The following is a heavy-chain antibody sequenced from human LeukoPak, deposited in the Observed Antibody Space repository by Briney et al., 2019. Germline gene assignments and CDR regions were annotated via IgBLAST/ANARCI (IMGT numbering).Heavy chain of an antibody. CDR1: GGTFSSYA. CDR3: ARDLVPSEGITYYYDNDY. J-gene: IGHJ4*02. CDR2: INPNSGGT. D-gene: IGHD3-22*01. V-gene: IGHV1-2*02. Sequence: GASVKVSCKASGGTFSSYAISWVRQAPGQGLEWMGWINPNSGGTNYAQKSQGRVTMTRDTSISTAYMELSRLRSDDTAVYYCARDLVPSEGITYYYDNDYWGQGTLVTVSS.